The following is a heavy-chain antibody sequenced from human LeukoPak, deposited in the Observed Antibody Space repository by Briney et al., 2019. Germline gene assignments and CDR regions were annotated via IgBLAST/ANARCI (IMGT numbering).Heavy chain of an antibody. CDR2: IYSGGST. J-gene: IGHJ4*02. V-gene: IGHV3-66*01. Sequence: GGSLRLSCAASGFTFRSYAMTWVRQAPGKGLEWVSVIYSGGSTYYADSVKGRFTISRDNSKNTLYLQMNSLRAEDTAVYYCARDDSSGYWFDYWGQGTLVTVSS. CDR3: ARDDSSGYWFDY. D-gene: IGHD3-22*01. CDR1: GFTFRSYA.